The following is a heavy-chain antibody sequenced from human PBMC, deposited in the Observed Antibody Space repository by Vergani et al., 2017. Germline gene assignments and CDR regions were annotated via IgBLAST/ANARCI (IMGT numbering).Heavy chain of an antibody. CDR3: ARMVVGATPGDYYYYYMDV. CDR2: IIPIFGTA. D-gene: IGHD1-26*01. Sequence: QVPLVQSGAEVKKPGSSVKVSCKASGGTFSSYAISWVRQAPGQGLEWMGGIIPIFGTANYAQKVQGRVTINADESTSTAYMELSSLRSEDTAVYYCARMVVGATPGDYYYYYMDVWGKGTTVTVSS. J-gene: IGHJ6*03. CDR1: GGTFSSYA. V-gene: IGHV1-69*01.